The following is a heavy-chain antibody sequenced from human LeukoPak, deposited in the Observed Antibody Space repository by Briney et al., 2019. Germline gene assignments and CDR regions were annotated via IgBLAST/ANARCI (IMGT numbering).Heavy chain of an antibody. CDR3: ARSRIAADYYYYGMDV. CDR1: GGSFSGFY. V-gene: IGHV4-34*01. J-gene: IGHJ6*02. CDR2: IYHSGST. Sequence: SETLSLTCTVYGGSFSGFYWSWIRQPPGEGLEWIGYIYHSGSTYYNPSLKSRVTISVDRSKNQFSLKLSSVTAADTAVYYCARSRIAADYYYYGMDVWGQGTTVTVSS. D-gene: IGHD6-13*01.